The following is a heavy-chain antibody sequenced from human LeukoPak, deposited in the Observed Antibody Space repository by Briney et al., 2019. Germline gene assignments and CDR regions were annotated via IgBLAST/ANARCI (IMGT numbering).Heavy chain of an antibody. D-gene: IGHD6-19*01. Sequence: PGGSLRLSCAASGFTFSSYGMHWVRQAPGKGLVWVSRINSDGSSTSYADSVKGRFTISRDNAKNTLYLQMNSLRAEDAAVYYCARGAAGTGYSSGWYLDYWGQGTLVTVSS. V-gene: IGHV3-74*01. CDR2: INSDGSST. J-gene: IGHJ4*02. CDR1: GFTFSSYG. CDR3: ARGAAGTGYSSGWYLDY.